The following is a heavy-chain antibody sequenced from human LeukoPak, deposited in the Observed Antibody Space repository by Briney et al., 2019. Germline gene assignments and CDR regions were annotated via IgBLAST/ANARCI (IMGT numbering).Heavy chain of an antibody. CDR2: MNPNSGNT. J-gene: IGHJ6*03. CDR1: GYTFTSYD. CDR3: ARRIAARPHHYYYYYMDV. D-gene: IGHD6-6*01. Sequence: ASVKVSCKASGYTFTSYDINWVRQATGQGLEWMGWMNPNSGNTGYAQKFQGRVTMTRNTSISTAYMELSSLRSEDTAVYYCARRIAARPHHYYYYYMDVWGKGTTATVSS. V-gene: IGHV1-8*01.